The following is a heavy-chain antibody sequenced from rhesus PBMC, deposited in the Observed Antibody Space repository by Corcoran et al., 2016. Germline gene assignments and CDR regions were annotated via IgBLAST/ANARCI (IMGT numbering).Heavy chain of an antibody. J-gene: IGHJ4*01. D-gene: IGHD3-3*01. CDR1: GFSLSTSGMG. CDR2: IYWDDDK. V-gene: IGHV2-1*01. CDR3: ARVQGTIFGLHSGPFDY. Sequence: QVTLKESGPALVKPTQTLTLTCTFSGFSLSTSGMGVGWIRQPSRKTLEWLALIYWDDDKRYSTSLKRRLTISKDTSKNQVVLTMTNMDPVDTATYYCARVQGTIFGLHSGPFDYWGQGVLVTVSS.